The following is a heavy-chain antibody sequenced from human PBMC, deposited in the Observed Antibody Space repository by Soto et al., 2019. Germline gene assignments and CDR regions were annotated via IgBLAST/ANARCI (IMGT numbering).Heavy chain of an antibody. CDR3: AKEGIADFDY. D-gene: IGHD6-13*01. J-gene: IGHJ4*02. CDR2: ISYDGSNK. Sequence: LRLSCAASGFTFSSYGMHWVRQAPGKGLEWVAVISYDGSNKYYADSVKGRFTISRDNSKNTLYLQMNSLRAEDTAVYYCAKEGIADFDYWGQGTLGTVSS. CDR1: GFTFSSYG. V-gene: IGHV3-30*18.